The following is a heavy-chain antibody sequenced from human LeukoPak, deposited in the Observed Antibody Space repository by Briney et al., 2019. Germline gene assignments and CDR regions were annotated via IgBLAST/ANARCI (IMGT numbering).Heavy chain of an antibody. Sequence: SETLSLTCTVSGGSISSYYWSWIRQPPGKGLEWVGYIYYSGSTNYNPSLKSRVTISVDTSKNQFSLKLSSVTAADTAVYYCASTILQKWGENWFDPWGQGTLVTVSS. D-gene: IGHD2-2*01. J-gene: IGHJ5*02. CDR1: GGSISSYY. CDR3: ASTILQKWGENWFDP. V-gene: IGHV4-59*01. CDR2: IYYSGST.